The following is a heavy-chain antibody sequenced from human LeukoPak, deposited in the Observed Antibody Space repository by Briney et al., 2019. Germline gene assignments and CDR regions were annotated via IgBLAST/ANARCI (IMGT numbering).Heavy chain of an antibody. CDR2: ITSRSSYI. J-gene: IGHJ6*03. CDR1: GFAFNSYS. Sequence: PRGSLRLSCAASGFAFNSYSIKWVRQAPGKGLEWVSSITSRSSYIYNADSVKGRFTISRDNAKNSLYLRMSSLRAEDTAVYYCARVAQGASTENYYYYYMDVWGKGTTVTVSS. CDR3: ARVAQGASTENYYYYYMDV. D-gene: IGHD1-1*01. V-gene: IGHV3-21*01.